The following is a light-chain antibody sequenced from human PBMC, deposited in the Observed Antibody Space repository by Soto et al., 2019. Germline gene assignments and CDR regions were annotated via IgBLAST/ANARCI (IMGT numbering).Light chain of an antibody. CDR1: QSVTSSF. J-gene: IGKJ2*01. CDR2: AAS. CDR3: QQYGSSPYT. Sequence: EIVLTQSPGTLSLSPGEIATLSCRASQSVTSSFLAWYQQKPGQAPRLLIYAASSRATGIPDRFSGSGSGTDFTLTISRLETEDFAVYYCQQYGSSPYTFGQGTKLEIK. V-gene: IGKV3-20*01.